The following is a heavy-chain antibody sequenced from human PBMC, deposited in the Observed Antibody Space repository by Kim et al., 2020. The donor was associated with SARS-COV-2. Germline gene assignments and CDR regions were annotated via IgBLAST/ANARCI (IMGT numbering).Heavy chain of an antibody. CDR3: ARDVRVATILGRVRLWGIDY. V-gene: IGHV3-21*01. CDR1: GFTFSSYS. J-gene: IGHJ4*02. Sequence: GGSLRLSCAASGFTFSSYSMNWVRQAPGKGLEWVSSISSSSSYIYYADSVKGRFTISRDNAKNSLYLQMNSVRAEDTAVYYCARDVRVATILGRVRLWGIDYWGQGTLVTVSS. D-gene: IGHD5-12*01. CDR2: ISSSSSYI.